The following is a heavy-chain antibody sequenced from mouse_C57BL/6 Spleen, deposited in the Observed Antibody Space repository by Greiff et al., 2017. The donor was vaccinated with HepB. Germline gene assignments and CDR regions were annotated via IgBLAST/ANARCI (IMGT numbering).Heavy chain of an antibody. D-gene: IGHD1-1*01. V-gene: IGHV1-61*01. CDR1: GYTFTSYW. CDR3: ARGGVVAFDY. CDR2: IYPSDSET. Sequence: QVQLQQPGAELVRPGSSVKLSCKASGYTFTSYWMDWVKQRPGQGLEWIGNIYPSDSETHYNQKFKDKATLTVDKSSSTAYMQLSSLTSEDSAVYYCARGGVVAFDYWGQGTTLTVSS. J-gene: IGHJ2*01.